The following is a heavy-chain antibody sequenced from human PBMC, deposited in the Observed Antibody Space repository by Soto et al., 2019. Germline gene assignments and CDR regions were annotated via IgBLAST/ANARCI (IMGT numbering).Heavy chain of an antibody. Sequence: QVQLVESGGGLVKPGGSLRLSCAASGFSFSDYYMNWIRQAPGKGLEWISYISSSGAYTNYADSVRGRFTMSRDSAKNSLLLQMDGLRAEHTAVYYCARAKLVVEGRFDYWGQGTLVTVSS. CDR1: GFSFSDYY. V-gene: IGHV3-11*06. CDR3: ARAKLVVEGRFDY. D-gene: IGHD3-22*01. CDR2: ISSSGAYT. J-gene: IGHJ4*02.